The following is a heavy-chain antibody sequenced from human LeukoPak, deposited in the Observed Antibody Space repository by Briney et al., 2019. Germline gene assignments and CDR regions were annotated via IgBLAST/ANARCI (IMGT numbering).Heavy chain of an antibody. Sequence: PSETLSLTCAVYGGSFSGYYWSWIRQPPGKGLEWIGEINHSGSTNYNPSLKSRVTISVDTSKNQFSLKLSSVTAADTAVYYCARNGITMVRGAANYYMDVWGKGTTVTISS. J-gene: IGHJ6*03. CDR1: GGSFSGYY. D-gene: IGHD3-10*01. V-gene: IGHV4-34*01. CDR2: INHSGST. CDR3: ARNGITMVRGAANYYMDV.